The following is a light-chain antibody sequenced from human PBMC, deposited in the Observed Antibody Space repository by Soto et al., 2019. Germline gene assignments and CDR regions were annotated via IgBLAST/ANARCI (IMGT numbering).Light chain of an antibody. J-gene: IGLJ2*01. CDR2: AKD. Sequence: QSVLPQPPSVSGAPGQRVTISCTGSNSNIGSTYDVQWYQQLPGTAPRLVIYAKDNRPSGVPDRFSGSRSGASASLAIAGLQAEDEADYYCQSYDRSLSGIVFGGGTKLTVL. CDR1: NSNIGSTYD. CDR3: QSYDRSLSGIV. V-gene: IGLV1-40*01.